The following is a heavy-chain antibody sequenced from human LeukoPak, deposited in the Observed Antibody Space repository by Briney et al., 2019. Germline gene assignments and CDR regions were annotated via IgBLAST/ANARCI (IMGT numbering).Heavy chain of an antibody. D-gene: IGHD6-6*01. V-gene: IGHV1-69*05. CDR2: GLPIIGEA. CDR1: GGTFSSYA. CDR3: AFSMAAFYYYYYYMDV. Sequence: ASVKVSCKASGGTFSSYAISWGRQAPGQGLEWMGGGLPIIGEANNAQKLQGRVTITTDESTSTAYMELSSLRSEDTDVYYCAFSMAAFYYYYYYMDVWGKGTTVTVSS. J-gene: IGHJ6*03.